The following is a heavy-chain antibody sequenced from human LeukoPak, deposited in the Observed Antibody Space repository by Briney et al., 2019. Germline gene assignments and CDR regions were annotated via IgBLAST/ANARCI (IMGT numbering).Heavy chain of an antibody. J-gene: IGHJ4*02. V-gene: IGHV3-23*01. Sequence: QPGGSLRLSCAASGFTFTTYSMTWVRQAPGKGLEWVSTINPGGITTYYADSVKGRFTISRDNSENTVSLHMDSLRADDTAVYYCAKDRAGTPWADWVQGTLVTVSS. D-gene: IGHD6-13*01. CDR2: INPGGITT. CDR3: AKDRAGTPWAD. CDR1: GFTFTTYS.